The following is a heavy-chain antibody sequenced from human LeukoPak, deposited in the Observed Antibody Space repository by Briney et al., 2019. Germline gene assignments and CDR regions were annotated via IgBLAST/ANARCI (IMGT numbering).Heavy chain of an antibody. CDR3: ARDHSVYSSSRGNWFDP. D-gene: IGHD6-13*01. V-gene: IGHV3-33*01. CDR1: GFTFSSYG. J-gene: IGHJ5*02. Sequence: GRSLRLSCAASGFTFSSYGMHWVRQAPGKGLEWGAVIWYDGSNKYYADSVKGRFTISRVNSKNTLYLQMNSPRAEATAVYYCARDHSVYSSSRGNWFDPWGQGTLVTVSS. CDR2: IWYDGSNK.